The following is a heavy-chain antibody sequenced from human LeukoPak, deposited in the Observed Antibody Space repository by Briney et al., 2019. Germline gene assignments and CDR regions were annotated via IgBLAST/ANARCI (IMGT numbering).Heavy chain of an antibody. D-gene: IGHD1-1*01. CDR2: INPNSGGT. J-gene: IGHJ6*03. CDR1: GYTFTGYY. V-gene: IGHV1-2*02. Sequence: ASVKVSCKASGYTFTGYYVHWVRQAPGQGLEWMGWINPNSGGTNYAQKFQGRVTMTRDTSISTAYMELGRLTSDDTAVYYCARDKQLDWAHYFYYYMDVWGKGTTVTVSS. CDR3: ARDKQLDWAHYFYYYMDV.